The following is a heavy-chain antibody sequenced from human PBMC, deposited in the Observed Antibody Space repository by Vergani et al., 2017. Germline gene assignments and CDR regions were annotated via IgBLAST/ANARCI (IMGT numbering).Heavy chain of an antibody. Sequence: QVQLVQSGAEVKKPGASVKVSCKASGYTFTSYAMHWVRQAPGQRLEWMGWINTGNGNTKYSQKFQGRVNITRDTSASTAYMELSSLRSEDTAVYYCARDYTVEQWLVNYYYYYGMDVWGQGTTVTVSS. J-gene: IGHJ6*02. CDR3: ARDYTVEQWLVNYYYYYGMDV. V-gene: IGHV1-3*04. CDR2: INTGNGNT. CDR1: GYTFTSYA. D-gene: IGHD6-19*01.